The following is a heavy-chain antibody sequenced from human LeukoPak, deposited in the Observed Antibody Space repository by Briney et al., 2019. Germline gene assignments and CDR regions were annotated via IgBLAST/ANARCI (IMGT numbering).Heavy chain of an antibody. CDR2: IGSSSSTI. CDR1: GFTSSSYS. V-gene: IGHV3-48*01. Sequence: PGGSLRLSCAASGFTSSSYSMNWVRQAPGKGLEWVSYIGSSSSTIYYADSVKGRFTISRDNAKNSLYLQMNSLRAEDTAVYYCARSVTTIFGVLPHCMDVWGKGTTVTVSS. D-gene: IGHD3-3*01. J-gene: IGHJ6*03. CDR3: ARSVTTIFGVLPHCMDV.